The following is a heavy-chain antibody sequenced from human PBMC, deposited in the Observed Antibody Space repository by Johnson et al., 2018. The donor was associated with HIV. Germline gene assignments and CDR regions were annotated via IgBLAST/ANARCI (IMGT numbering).Heavy chain of an antibody. CDR1: GFTVSSNY. CDR2: IYSGGST. V-gene: IGHV3-66*04. CDR3: TTHGGGSGSYPALDAFDI. D-gene: IGHD3-10*01. J-gene: IGHJ3*02. Sequence: VQLVESGGGLVQPGGSLRLSCGASGFTVSSNYMTWVRQAPGKGLDWVSVIYSGGSTYYADSVKGRFTFSRDNSKNTLYLQMNSLKIEDTAVYYCTTHGGGSGSYPALDAFDIWGQGTMVTVS.